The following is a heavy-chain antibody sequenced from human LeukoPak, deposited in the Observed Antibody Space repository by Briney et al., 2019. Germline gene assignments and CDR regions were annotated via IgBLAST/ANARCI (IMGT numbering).Heavy chain of an antibody. CDR3: TRDRSRAEDD. Sequence: GGSLRLSCAASGFTFSGWMSWLRQAPGKGLEWVANIKQDATAKYYVDSVKGRFTISRDNANNLLYLQMNSLRGEDTAVYYCTRDRSRAEDDWGQGTLVTVSS. J-gene: IGHJ4*02. D-gene: IGHD1-14*01. CDR2: IKQDATAK. V-gene: IGHV3-7*01. CDR1: GFTFSGW.